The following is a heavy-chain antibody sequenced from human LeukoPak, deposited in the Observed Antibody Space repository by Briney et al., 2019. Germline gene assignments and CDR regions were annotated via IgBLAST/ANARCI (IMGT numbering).Heavy chain of an antibody. Sequence: PGRSLRLSCGASGFTFSSYGMHWVRQATGKGVEWVADIWYEGSDKYYADSVKGRFTISRDNSKDTLYLQMNSLRAEDTAVYYCARDGSSWSVDVWGQGTTVTVSS. CDR1: GFTFSSYG. J-gene: IGHJ6*02. CDR3: ARDGSSWSVDV. D-gene: IGHD6-13*01. CDR2: IWYEGSDK. V-gene: IGHV3-33*01.